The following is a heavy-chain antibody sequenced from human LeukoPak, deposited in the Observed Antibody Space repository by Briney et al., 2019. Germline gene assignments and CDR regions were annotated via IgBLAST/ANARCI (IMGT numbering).Heavy chain of an antibody. V-gene: IGHV4-4*02. CDR2: IYHSGST. J-gene: IGHJ5*02. CDR1: GGSISSSNW. D-gene: IGHD3-10*01. Sequence: SETLSLTCAVSGGSISSSNWWSWVRQPPGKGLEWIGEIYHSGSTNYNPSLKSRVTISVDKSKNQSSLKLSSVTAADTAVYYCARDEGILWFGESHNWFDPRGQGTLVTVSS. CDR3: ARDEGILWFGESHNWFDP.